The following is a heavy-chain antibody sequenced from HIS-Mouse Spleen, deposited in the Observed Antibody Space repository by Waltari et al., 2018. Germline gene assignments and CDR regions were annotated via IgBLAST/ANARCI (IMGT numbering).Heavy chain of an antibody. J-gene: IGHJ4*02. CDR3: ASRMVRGVMDY. D-gene: IGHD3-10*01. V-gene: IGHV4-34*01. Sequence: QVQLQQWGAGLLKPSETLSLNCAVYGGSFSGYYWCWVRQPPGQGLEWIGEINHSGSTNYNPSLKSRVTISVDTSKNQFSLKLSSVTAADTAVYYCASRMVRGVMDYWGQGTLVTVSS. CDR2: INHSGST. CDR1: GGSFSGYY.